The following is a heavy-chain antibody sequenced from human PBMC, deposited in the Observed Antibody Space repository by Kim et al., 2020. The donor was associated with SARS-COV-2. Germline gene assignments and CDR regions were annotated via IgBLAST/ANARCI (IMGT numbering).Heavy chain of an antibody. Sequence: SETLSLTCAVYGGSFSGYYWCWIRQPPGKGLEWIGEINHSGSTNYNPSLKSRVTISVDTSKNQFSLKLSSVTAADTAVYYCARGRGSSRPANWFDPWGQGTLVTVSS. D-gene: IGHD6-13*01. V-gene: IGHV4-34*01. CDR2: INHSGST. CDR3: ARGRGSSRPANWFDP. CDR1: GGSFSGYY. J-gene: IGHJ5*02.